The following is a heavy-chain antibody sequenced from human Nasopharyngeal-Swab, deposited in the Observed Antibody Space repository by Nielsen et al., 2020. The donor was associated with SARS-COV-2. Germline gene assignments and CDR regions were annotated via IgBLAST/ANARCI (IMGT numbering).Heavy chain of an antibody. D-gene: IGHD6-13*01. Sequence: SETLSLTCTVSGGSISSSSYYWGWIRQPPGKRLEWIGSIYYSGSTYYNPSLKSRVTISVDTSKNQFSLKLSSVTAADTAVYYCARDESWAAGNYFDYWGQGTLVTVSS. CDR2: IYYSGST. J-gene: IGHJ4*02. CDR3: ARDESWAAGNYFDY. CDR1: GGSISSSSYY. V-gene: IGHV4-39*07.